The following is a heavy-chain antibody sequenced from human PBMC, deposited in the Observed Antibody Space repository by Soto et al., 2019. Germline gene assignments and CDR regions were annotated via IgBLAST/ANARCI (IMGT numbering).Heavy chain of an antibody. CDR3: AHRRSGYFDS. CDR1: GFSLTETGRG. CDR2: IYWDDDK. J-gene: IGHJ4*02. Sequence: QITLKESGPTLVKPTQTLTLTCTFSGFSLTETGRGVGCIRQPPGKALQWLALIYWDDDKRYSPSLKRGLTISKDASKNQVVLTKTNVDAVDTATSYCAHRRSGYFDSWGQGTLVTVSS. V-gene: IGHV2-5*02.